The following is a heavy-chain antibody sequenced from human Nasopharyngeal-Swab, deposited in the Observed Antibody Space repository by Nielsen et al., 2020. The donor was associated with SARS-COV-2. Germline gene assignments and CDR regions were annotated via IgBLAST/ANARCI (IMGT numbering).Heavy chain of an antibody. Sequence: GESLKISCAASGFVLSGSAIHWVRQASGKGREWVGRIGDKAHNYATTYAASVKGRFTISRDDSKNTAFLQMDSLNTEDTALYYCTTDYYFDYWGQGALVTVSS. V-gene: IGHV3-73*01. CDR3: TTDYYFDY. CDR1: GFVLSGSA. CDR2: IGDKAHNYAT. D-gene: IGHD4/OR15-4a*01. J-gene: IGHJ4*02.